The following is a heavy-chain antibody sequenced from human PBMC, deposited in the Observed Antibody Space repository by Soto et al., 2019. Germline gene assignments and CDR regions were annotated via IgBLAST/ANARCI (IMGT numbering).Heavy chain of an antibody. J-gene: IGHJ6*03. V-gene: IGHV3-21*01. CDR2: ISSSSSYI. CDR1: GFTFSSYS. Sequence: GGSLRLSCAASGFTFSSYSMNWVRQAPGKGLEWVSSISSSSSYIYYADSVKGRFTISRDNAKNSLYLQMNSLRAEDTAVYYCARERRIKGPGHYYYYMDVWGKGTTVTVSS. CDR3: ARERRIKGPGHYYYYMDV.